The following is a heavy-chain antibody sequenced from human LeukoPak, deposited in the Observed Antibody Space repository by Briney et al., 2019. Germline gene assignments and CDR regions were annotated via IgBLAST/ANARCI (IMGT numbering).Heavy chain of an antibody. D-gene: IGHD5-24*01. Sequence: SETLSLTCTVSGGSIINSPYYWGWVRQPPGKGLEWIGNIYYIGNTYYNPSLKSRVTLSLDTSKNQFSLKLSSVTAADTAVYYCAREDGLAFDYWGQGTLVTVSS. V-gene: IGHV4-39*07. J-gene: IGHJ4*02. CDR1: GGSIINSPYY. CDR3: AREDGLAFDY. CDR2: IYYIGNT.